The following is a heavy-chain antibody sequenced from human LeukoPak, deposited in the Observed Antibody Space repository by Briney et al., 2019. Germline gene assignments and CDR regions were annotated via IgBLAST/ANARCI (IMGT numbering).Heavy chain of an antibody. CDR3: ARDRRSSTSDNWFDP. D-gene: IGHD2-2*01. J-gene: IGHJ5*02. V-gene: IGHV3-11*04. CDR1: GFTFSDYY. Sequence: GGSLRLSCAASGFTFSDYYMSWIRQAPGKGLEWVSYISSSGSTIYYADSVKGRFTISRDNAKNSLYLQMNSLRAEDTAVYYCARDRRSSTSDNWFDPWGQGTLVTVSS. CDR2: ISSSGSTI.